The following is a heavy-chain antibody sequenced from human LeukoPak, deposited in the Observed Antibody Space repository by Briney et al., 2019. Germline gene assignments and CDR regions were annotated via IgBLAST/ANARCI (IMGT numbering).Heavy chain of an antibody. V-gene: IGHV3-33*01. CDR3: ARHLHYYGSGNYYYYLYAMDV. J-gene: IGHJ6*02. CDR2: IWYDGTNK. D-gene: IGHD3-10*01. Sequence: PGTSLRLSCAASGFTFGSYGMHWVRQAPGKGLEWVAVIWYDGTNKYYADSVKGRFTISRDNSKNTLYLQMNSLRADDTAVYYCARHLHYYGSGNYYYYLYAMDVWGQGTTVTVSS. CDR1: GFTFGSYG.